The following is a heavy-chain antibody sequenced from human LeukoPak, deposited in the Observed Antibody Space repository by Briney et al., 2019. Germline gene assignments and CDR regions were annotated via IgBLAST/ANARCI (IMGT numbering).Heavy chain of an antibody. D-gene: IGHD3-22*01. CDR2: INHSGST. CDR1: GGSFSGYY. V-gene: IGHV4-34*01. Sequence: SETLSLTCAVYGGSFSGYYWSWIRQPPGKGLEWIGEINHSGSTNYNPSLKSRVTISVDTSKNQFSLNLSSVTAADTAVYYCARARGPNGYCDITAYYLRPKNWFDPWGQGTLVTVSS. J-gene: IGHJ5*02. CDR3: ARARGPNGYCDITAYYLRPKNWFDP.